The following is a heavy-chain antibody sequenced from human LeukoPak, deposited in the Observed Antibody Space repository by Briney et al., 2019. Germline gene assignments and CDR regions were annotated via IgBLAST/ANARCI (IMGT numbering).Heavy chain of an antibody. CDR1: GFTFSSYA. CDR3: AKEGYDILTGTPGYFDY. Sequence: GGSLRLSCAASGFTFSSYAMSWVRQAPGKGLEWVAVISYDGSNKYYADSVKGRFTISRDNSKNTLYLQMNSLRAEDTAVYYCAKEGYDILTGTPGYFDYWGQGTLVTVSS. D-gene: IGHD3-9*01. V-gene: IGHV3-30*18. J-gene: IGHJ4*02. CDR2: ISYDGSNK.